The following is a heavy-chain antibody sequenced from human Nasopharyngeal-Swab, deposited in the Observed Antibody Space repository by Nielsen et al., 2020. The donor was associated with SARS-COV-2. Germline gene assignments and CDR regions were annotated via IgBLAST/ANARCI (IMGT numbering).Heavy chain of an antibody. CDR2: ISYDGSNK. Sequence: GGSLRLSCAASGFTFSSYAMHWVRQAPGKGLEWVAVISYDGSNKYYADSVKGRFTISRDNSKNTLYLQMNSLRAEDTAVYYCAREADEGLAYFEYWGQGTLVTVSS. J-gene: IGHJ4*02. CDR1: GFTFSSYA. V-gene: IGHV3-30-3*01. CDR3: AREADEGLAYFEY. D-gene: IGHD3-16*01.